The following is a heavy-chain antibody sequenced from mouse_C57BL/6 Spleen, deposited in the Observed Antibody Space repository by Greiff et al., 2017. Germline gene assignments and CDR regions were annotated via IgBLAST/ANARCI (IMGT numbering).Heavy chain of an antibody. V-gene: IGHV1-82*01. CDR3: ARRYGSRGEGYFDV. Sequence: QVQLQQSGPELVKPGASVKISCKASGYAFSSSWMNWVKRRPGKGLEGIGRIYPGDGDTNYNGKFKGKATLAADKSSSTAYMQLSSLTSEDSAVYFCARRYGSRGEGYFDVWGTGTTVTVSS. CDR2: IYPGDGDT. J-gene: IGHJ1*03. CDR1: GYAFSSSW. D-gene: IGHD1-1*01.